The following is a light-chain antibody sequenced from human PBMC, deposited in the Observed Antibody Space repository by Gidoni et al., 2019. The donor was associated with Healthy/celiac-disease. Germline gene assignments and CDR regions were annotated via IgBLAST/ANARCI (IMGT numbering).Light chain of an antibody. Sequence: EIVMTQSPATLSVSPGERATLSCRASQSVSSNLAWYQQKPGQAPRLLIYGASIRATGIPARFSGSGSGTEFTLTISSLQSEDFAVYYCQQYNNWPLFTFGPXTKVDIK. CDR1: QSVSSN. CDR3: QQYNNWPLFT. J-gene: IGKJ3*01. V-gene: IGKV3D-15*01. CDR2: GAS.